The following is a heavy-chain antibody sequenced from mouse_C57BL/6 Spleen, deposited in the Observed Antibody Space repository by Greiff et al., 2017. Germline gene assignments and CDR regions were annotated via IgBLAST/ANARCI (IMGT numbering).Heavy chain of an antibody. J-gene: IGHJ2*01. CDR1: GYTFTGYW. CDR2: ILPGSGST. Sequence: VHLVESGAELMKPGASVKLSCKATGYTFTGYWIEWVKQRPGHGLEWIGEILPGSGSTNYNEKFKGKGTFTADTSSNTAYMQLSSLTTEDSAIYYCARGGSIGTTVVAHFDYWGQGTTLTGSS. D-gene: IGHD1-1*01. CDR3: ARGGSIGTTVVAHFDY. V-gene: IGHV1-9*01.